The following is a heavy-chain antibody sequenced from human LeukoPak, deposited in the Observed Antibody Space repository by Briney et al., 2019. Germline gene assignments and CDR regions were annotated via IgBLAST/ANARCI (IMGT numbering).Heavy chain of an antibody. Sequence: GGSLRLSCAASGFTFRSYAMSWVRQAPGKGLEWVSGISGSGGRTYYADSVKGRFTISRDNSKNTLNLQMNSLRAEDTAVYYCVKDRTGTYTLDYWGQGTLVTVSS. J-gene: IGHJ4*02. D-gene: IGHD3-10*01. V-gene: IGHV3-23*01. CDR2: ISGSGGRT. CDR3: VKDRTGTYTLDY. CDR1: GFTFRSYA.